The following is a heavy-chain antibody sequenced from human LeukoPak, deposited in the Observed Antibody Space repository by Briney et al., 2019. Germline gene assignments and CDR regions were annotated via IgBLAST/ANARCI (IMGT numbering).Heavy chain of an antibody. CDR3: ARDSYGGNWSLGY. CDR2: VNPNTGGT. J-gene: IGHJ4*02. D-gene: IGHD4-23*01. V-gene: IGHV1-2*02. CDR1: GFTFTGYY. Sequence: ASVKVSCKASGFTFTGYYFHWVRQAPGQGLEWMGWVNPNTGGTNYAQMFQGRVTMTRDTSISTAYMELSRLTSDDPAVYYCARDSYGGNWSLGYWGQGTLVTVSS.